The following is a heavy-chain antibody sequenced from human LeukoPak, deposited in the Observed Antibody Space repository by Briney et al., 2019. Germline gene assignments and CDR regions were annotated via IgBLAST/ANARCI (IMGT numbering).Heavy chain of an antibody. J-gene: IGHJ4*02. CDR2: IYHSGST. D-gene: IGHD6-13*01. Sequence: SETLSLTCAVSGGSISSGGYSWSWIRQPPGKGLEWIGYIYHSGSTYYNPSLKSRVTISVDRSKNQFSLKLSSVTAADTAVYYCARRSYSSSWAFDYWGQGTLVTVSS. V-gene: IGHV4-30-2*01. CDR3: ARRSYSSSWAFDY. CDR1: GGSISSGGYS.